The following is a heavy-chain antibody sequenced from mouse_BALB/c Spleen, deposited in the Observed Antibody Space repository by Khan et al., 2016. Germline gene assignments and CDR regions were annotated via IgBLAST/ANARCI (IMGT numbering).Heavy chain of an antibody. V-gene: IGHV1-59*01. D-gene: IGHD2-4*01. CDR3: ARGDYGWFVY. CDR1: GYSFTTYW. Sequence: QVQLQQPGPQLVRPGTSVKISCKASGYSFTTYWMHWVKQRPGQGLEWIGMIDPSDSETKLNQNFKDKATLTVDKSSSTAYMQLNSPTSEDSAVFFCARGDYGWFVYWGQGTLVSVSA. CDR2: IDPSDSET. J-gene: IGHJ3*01.